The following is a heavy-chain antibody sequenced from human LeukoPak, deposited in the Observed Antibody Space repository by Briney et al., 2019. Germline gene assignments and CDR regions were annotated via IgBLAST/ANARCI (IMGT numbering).Heavy chain of an antibody. Sequence: PSETLTLTCAVPGGSISSGGYSWSWIRQPPGKGLEWIGYIYHSGSTYYNPSLRSRVTISVDRSKNQFSLKLSSVTAADTAVYYCAGYGSGGYYNPHYYYGMDVWGQGTTVTVSS. V-gene: IGHV4-30-2*01. CDR3: AGYGSGGYYNPHYYYGMDV. CDR1: GGSISSGGYS. CDR2: IYHSGST. D-gene: IGHD3-10*01. J-gene: IGHJ6*02.